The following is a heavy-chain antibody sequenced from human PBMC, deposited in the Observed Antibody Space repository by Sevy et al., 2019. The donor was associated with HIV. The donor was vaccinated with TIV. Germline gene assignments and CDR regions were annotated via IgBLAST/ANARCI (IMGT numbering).Heavy chain of an antibody. V-gene: IGHV3-15*01. D-gene: IGHD2-21*01. Sequence: GGSLRLSCAACGFSFSNAWMTWVRQAPGKGLEWVGRITRKSDGGTIEYAAAVKGRFTISRDDSKTTLYMQMNSLKTEDTAVYYCTTNIVGEKEYYYGMDVWGQGTTVTVSS. CDR1: GFSFSNAW. CDR2: ITRKSDGGTI. CDR3: TTNIVGEKEYYYGMDV. J-gene: IGHJ6*02.